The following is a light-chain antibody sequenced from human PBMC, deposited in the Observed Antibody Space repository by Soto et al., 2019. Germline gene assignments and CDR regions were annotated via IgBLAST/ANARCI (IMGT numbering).Light chain of an antibody. CDR3: QQYGSSPS. CDR2: DAS. J-gene: IGKJ1*01. V-gene: IGKV3-20*01. Sequence: EFVLTQSPGTLSLSPGERATLSCRASQTVRNNYLAWYQQKPGQAPRLLIYDASSRATGIPDRFSGSGSGTDFTLTISRLDPEDFAVYYCQQYGSSPSFGQGTKVDIK. CDR1: QTVRNNY.